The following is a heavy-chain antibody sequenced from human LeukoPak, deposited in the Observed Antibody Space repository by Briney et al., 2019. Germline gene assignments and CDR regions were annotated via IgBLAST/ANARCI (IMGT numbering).Heavy chain of an antibody. CDR3: ACLPYAFDI. J-gene: IGHJ3*02. CDR1: GYTFTTYY. V-gene: IGHV1-46*01. CDR2: INPSSGST. Sequence: GASVKVSCKASGYTFTTYYIHWVRQAPGQGLEWMALINPSSGSTHYAQKFQGRVTVTRDTSTSTVYMELTSLRSEDTAVYYCACLPYAFDIWGQGTMVTVSS.